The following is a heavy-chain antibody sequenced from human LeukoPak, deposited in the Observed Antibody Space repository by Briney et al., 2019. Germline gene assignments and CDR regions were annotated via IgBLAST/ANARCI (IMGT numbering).Heavy chain of an antibody. CDR2: INQDGSEN. CDR3: TRDRGFGHFDC. V-gene: IGHV3-7*01. J-gene: IGHJ4*02. Sequence: FVANINQDGSENYYVDSVRGRFIISRDNAKNSLYLQMTSLRVEDTAVYYCTRDRGFGHFDCWGQGTLVTVSS. D-gene: IGHD3/OR15-3a*01.